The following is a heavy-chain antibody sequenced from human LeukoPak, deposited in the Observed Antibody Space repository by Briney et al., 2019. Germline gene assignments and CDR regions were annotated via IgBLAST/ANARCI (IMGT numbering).Heavy chain of an antibody. CDR3: ARNAYEFDY. Sequence: SVKVYCKASGGTFSDYAISWVRQAPGQGLEWMGRIIPAFGVVDYAQRFQGRVTITTDESTSTAYMDLTSLRSEDTAVYYCARNAYEFDYWGQGTLVTVSS. V-gene: IGHV1-69*05. D-gene: IGHD5-12*01. CDR1: GGTFSDYA. J-gene: IGHJ4*02. CDR2: IIPAFGVV.